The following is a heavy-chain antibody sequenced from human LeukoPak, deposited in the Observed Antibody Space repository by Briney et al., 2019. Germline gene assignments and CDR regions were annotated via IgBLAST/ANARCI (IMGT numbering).Heavy chain of an antibody. CDR1: GFSFSSYA. CDR2: ISGSGRNT. D-gene: IGHD6-19*01. CDR3: ARCIATTVAGYYFGY. J-gene: IGHJ4*02. V-gene: IGHV3-23*01. Sequence: GGSLRLSCAASGFSFSSYAMSWVRQAPGKGLEWVSAISGSGRNTYYADSVKGRFTISRDNSKNTLYLQMNSLRADDTALYYCARCIATTVAGYYFGYWGQGTPVTVSS.